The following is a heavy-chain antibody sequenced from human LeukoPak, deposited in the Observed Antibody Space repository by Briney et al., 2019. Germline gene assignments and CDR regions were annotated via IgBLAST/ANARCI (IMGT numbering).Heavy chain of an antibody. V-gene: IGHV3-21*01. CDR2: ISSSSSYI. CDR3: ARDRDGDYADY. CDR1: GFTFSSYS. D-gene: IGHD4-17*01. Sequence: GGSLRLSCAASGFTFSSYSMNWVRQAPGKGLEWVSSISSSSSYIYYADSVKGRFTISRDNAKNSLYLQMNILRAEDTAVYYCARDRDGDYADYWGQGTLVTVSS. J-gene: IGHJ4*02.